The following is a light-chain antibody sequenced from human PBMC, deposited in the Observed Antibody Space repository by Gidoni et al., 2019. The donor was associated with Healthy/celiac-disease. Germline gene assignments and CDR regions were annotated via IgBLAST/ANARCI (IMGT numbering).Light chain of an antibody. CDR2: KAS. Sequence: DIQMTQSPSTRYASVGDRVTITCRASQSISSLLAGYQQKPGKAPKLLIYKASSLESGVPSRFSGRGSVTELPLTISSLQPDDFATYYCQQYNSYSWTFGQGTKVEIK. V-gene: IGKV1-5*03. CDR1: QSISSL. J-gene: IGKJ1*01. CDR3: QQYNSYSWT.